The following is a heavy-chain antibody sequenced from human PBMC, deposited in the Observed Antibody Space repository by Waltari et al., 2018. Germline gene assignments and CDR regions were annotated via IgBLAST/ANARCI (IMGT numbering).Heavy chain of an antibody. CDR3: ARDRGPRTTGHYYHYMDV. CDR2: IIPMRNMA. D-gene: IGHD1-1*01. CDR1: GGTFNFYA. V-gene: IGHV1-69*04. Sequence: QVQLVQSGAEVKKPGSSVKVSCKASGGTFNFYAISWVRRAPGQGLEWMGGIIPMRNMANSAQKSQGRVTITADESTSTAYMELSDLRSDDTAVYYCARDRGPRTTGHYYHYMDVWGKGTTVTVSS. J-gene: IGHJ6*03.